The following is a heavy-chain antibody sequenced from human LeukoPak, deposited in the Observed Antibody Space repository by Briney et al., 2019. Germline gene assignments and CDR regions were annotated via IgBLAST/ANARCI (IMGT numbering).Heavy chain of an antibody. D-gene: IGHD3-22*01. CDR3: ASNYYDSSGYWDAFDI. Sequence: SETLSLTCTVSGGSISSYYWSWIRQPPGKGLEWIGYIYYSGSTNYNPSLKSRVTISVDTSKNQFSLKLSSVTAADTAVYYCASNYYDSSGYWDAFDIWGQGTMVTVSP. CDR1: GGSISSYY. J-gene: IGHJ3*02. V-gene: IGHV4-59*01. CDR2: IYYSGST.